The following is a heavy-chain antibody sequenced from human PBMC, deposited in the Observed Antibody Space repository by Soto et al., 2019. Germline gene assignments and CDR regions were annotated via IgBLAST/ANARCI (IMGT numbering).Heavy chain of an antibody. CDR2: IYYSGSN. D-gene: IGHD3-22*01. CDR3: ARERNYDSSGYSYYYGMDV. CDR1: GGSISSGGYY. Sequence: QVQLQESGPGLVKPSQTLSLTCTVSGGSISSGGYYWSWIRQHPGKGLEWIGYIYYSGSNYYNPSIKSRVNISVKTSKNQFSLKLSSVTAADTAVYYCARERNYDSSGYSYYYGMDVWGQGTTVTVSS. J-gene: IGHJ6*02. V-gene: IGHV4-31*03.